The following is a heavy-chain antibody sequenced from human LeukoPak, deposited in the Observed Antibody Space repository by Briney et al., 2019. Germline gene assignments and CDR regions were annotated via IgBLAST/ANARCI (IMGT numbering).Heavy chain of an antibody. D-gene: IGHD3-16*01. Sequence: PSETLSLTCTVSGGSISDYYWSWIRQPPGKGLEWIGYIHSSGSANYKPSLKSRVTISVDTSKNQCSLKVSSVTAADTAKYYCARNSYDYQTHDAWGQGTLVTVSS. V-gene: IGHV4-59*08. J-gene: IGHJ5*02. CDR3: ARNSYDYQTHDA. CDR1: GGSISDYY. CDR2: IHSSGSA.